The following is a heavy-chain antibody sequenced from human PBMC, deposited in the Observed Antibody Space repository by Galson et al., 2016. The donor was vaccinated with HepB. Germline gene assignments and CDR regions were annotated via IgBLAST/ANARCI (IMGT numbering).Heavy chain of an antibody. CDR3: ASFPIAATPIDF. CDR2: ISYDGRKK. Sequence: LRLSCAASGFTFRSYAMHWVRQAPGKGPEWMAVISYDGRKKYYADSVKGRFTISRDNSKNTLYLLMNSLRSEDTAVYYCASFPIAATPIDFWGQGTLVTVSS. CDR1: GFTFRSYA. V-gene: IGHV3-30*04. D-gene: IGHD2-15*01. J-gene: IGHJ4*02.